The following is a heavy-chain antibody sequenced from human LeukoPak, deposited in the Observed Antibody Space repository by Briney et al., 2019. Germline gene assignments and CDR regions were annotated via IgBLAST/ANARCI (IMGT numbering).Heavy chain of an antibody. Sequence: GGSLRLSCAASGFTFSSYSMNWVRQAPGKGLEWVSSISSSSSYIYYADSVKDRFTISRDNAKNSLYLQMNSLRAEDTAVYYCARDEVAAAGKGYYYYYMDVWGKGTTVTVSS. CDR3: ARDEVAAAGKGYYYYYMDV. J-gene: IGHJ6*03. V-gene: IGHV3-21*01. CDR2: ISSSSSYI. CDR1: GFTFSSYS. D-gene: IGHD6-13*01.